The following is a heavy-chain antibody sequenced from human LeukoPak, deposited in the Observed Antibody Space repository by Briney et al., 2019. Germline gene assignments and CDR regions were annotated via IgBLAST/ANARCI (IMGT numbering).Heavy chain of an antibody. CDR1: GGSISSSSYY. CDR2: IYYSGST. Sequence: PSETLSLTCTVSGGSISSSSYYWGWIRQPPGKGLEWIGSIYYSGSTYYNPSLKSRVTISVDTSKNQFSLKLSSVTAADTAVYYCARGLSPSGSYGDFDYWGQGTLVTVSS. J-gene: IGHJ4*02. V-gene: IGHV4-39*01. CDR3: ARGLSPSGSYGDFDY. D-gene: IGHD1-26*01.